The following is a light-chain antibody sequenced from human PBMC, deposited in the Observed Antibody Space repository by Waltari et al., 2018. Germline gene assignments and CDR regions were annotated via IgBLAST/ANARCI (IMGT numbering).Light chain of an antibody. CDR2: DAS. V-gene: IGKV1-33*01. Sequence: DIQMTQSPSSLSASVGDRVTTTCQGSQDISNYLNWYQQKPGKAPKLLIYDASNLETGVPSRFSGSGSGTDFTFTISSLQPEDIATYYCQQHDNLPPFTFGPGTKVDIK. CDR1: QDISNY. J-gene: IGKJ3*01. CDR3: QQHDNLPPFT.